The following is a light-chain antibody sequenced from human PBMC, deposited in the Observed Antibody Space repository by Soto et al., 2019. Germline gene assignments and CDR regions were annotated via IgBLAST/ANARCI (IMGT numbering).Light chain of an antibody. CDR1: SSDVGGYTY. CDR3: ISYTTSNTRQIV. V-gene: IGLV2-14*01. J-gene: IGLJ1*01. CDR2: DVS. Sequence: QSALTQPASVSGSPGQSITISCTGTSSDVGGYTYVSWYQQHPGKAPKFMIYDVSNRPSGVSNRFSGSKSGNTASLTISGLQDEDEADYYCISYTTSNTRQIVFGTGTKLTVL.